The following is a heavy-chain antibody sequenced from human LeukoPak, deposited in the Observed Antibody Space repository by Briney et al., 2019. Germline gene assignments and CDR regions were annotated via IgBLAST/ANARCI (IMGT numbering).Heavy chain of an antibody. Sequence: SETLSLTCAVYGGSFSGYYWSWIRQPPGKGLEWIGEINHSGSTNYNPSLKSRVTISVDTSKNQFSLKLSSVTAADTAVYYCARARGSSGLLYYWGQGTLVTVSS. J-gene: IGHJ4*02. V-gene: IGHV4-34*01. CDR3: ARARGSSGLLYY. D-gene: IGHD6-19*01. CDR1: GGSFSGYY. CDR2: INHSGST.